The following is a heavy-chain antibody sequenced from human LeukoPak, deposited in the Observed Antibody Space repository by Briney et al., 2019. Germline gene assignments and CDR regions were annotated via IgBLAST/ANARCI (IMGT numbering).Heavy chain of an antibody. V-gene: IGHV1-8*02. D-gene: IGHD3-9*01. J-gene: IGHJ5*02. CDR3: ARGRYFDWLFTNYPRWFDP. CDR1: GYTFTSYD. CDR2: MNPNSGNT. Sequence: ASVKVSCKASGYTFTSYDINWVRQATGQGPEWMGWMNPNSGNTGYAQKFQGRVTMTRNTSISTAYMELSSLRSEDTAVYYCARGRYFDWLFTNYPRWFDPWGQGTLVTVSS.